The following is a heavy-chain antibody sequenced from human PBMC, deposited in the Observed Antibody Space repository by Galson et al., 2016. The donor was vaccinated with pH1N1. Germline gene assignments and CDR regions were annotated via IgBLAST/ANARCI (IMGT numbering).Heavy chain of an antibody. J-gene: IGHJ4*02. D-gene: IGHD2-15*01. CDR3: AKAIAQADSY. V-gene: IGHV4-39*01. CDR1: GGSISSSSYY. Sequence: SETLSLTCTVSGGSISSSSYYWGWIRQPPGKGLEWIGSIYYSGSTYYNPSLKSRVTISVDTSKNQFPLKLSSVTAADTAVYYCAKAIAQADSYWGQGTLVTVSS. CDR2: IYYSGST.